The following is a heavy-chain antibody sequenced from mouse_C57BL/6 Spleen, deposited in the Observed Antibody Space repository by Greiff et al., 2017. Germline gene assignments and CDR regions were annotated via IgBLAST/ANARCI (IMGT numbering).Heavy chain of an antibody. CDR2: ISSGSSTI. D-gene: IGHD2-12*01. V-gene: IGHV5-17*01. CDR1: GFTFSDYG. CDR3: ARPPYYRAMDY. Sequence: DVMLVESGGGLVKPGGSLKLSCAASGFTFSDYGMHWVRQAPEKGLEWVAYISSGSSTIYYADTVKGRFTISRDNAKNTLFLQMTSLRSEDTAMYYGARPPYYRAMDYWGQGTSVTVSS. J-gene: IGHJ4*01.